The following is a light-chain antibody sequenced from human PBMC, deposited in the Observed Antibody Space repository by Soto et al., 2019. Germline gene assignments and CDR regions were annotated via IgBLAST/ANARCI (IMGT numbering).Light chain of an antibody. CDR3: QQYNNWPQT. CDR1: QSVSSN. V-gene: IGKV3-15*01. Sequence: EIVMTQSPAPLSVSPGERATLSCRASQSVSSNLAWYQQKPGQAPRLLIYGASTRATGIPARFGGSGSGTEFTLTISSLQSEDFAVYYCQQYNNWPQTFGQGTKVEIK. CDR2: GAS. J-gene: IGKJ1*01.